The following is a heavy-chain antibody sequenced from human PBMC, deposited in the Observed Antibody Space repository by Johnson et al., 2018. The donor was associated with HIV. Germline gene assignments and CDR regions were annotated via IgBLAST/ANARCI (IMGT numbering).Heavy chain of an antibody. CDR3: AREGSSGYYDAFDI. D-gene: IGHD3-22*01. V-gene: IGHV3-23*04. CDR2: ISGSGGST. J-gene: IGHJ3*02. Sequence: VQLVESGGGLVQPGGSLRLSCAASGFTFSSYAMSWVRQAPGKGLEWVSGISGSGGSTNYADSVRGRFTISRDNAKNTLYVQMNSLRVEDTAVYYCAREGSSGYYDAFDIWGQGTMVTVSS. CDR1: GFTFSSYA.